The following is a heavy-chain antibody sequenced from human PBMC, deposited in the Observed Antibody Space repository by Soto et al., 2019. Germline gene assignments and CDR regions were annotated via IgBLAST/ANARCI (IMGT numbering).Heavy chain of an antibody. CDR1: GFTFSSYA. D-gene: IGHD1-7*01. V-gene: IGHV3-23*01. CDR3: AKGLASWNYVAYFDY. J-gene: IGHJ4*02. CDR2: ISGSGGST. Sequence: GSLRLSCAASGFTFSSYAMSWVRQAPGKGLEWVSAISGSGGSTYYADSVKGRFTISRDNSKSTLYLQMNSLRAEDTAVYYCAKGLASWNYVAYFDYWGQGTLVTVSS.